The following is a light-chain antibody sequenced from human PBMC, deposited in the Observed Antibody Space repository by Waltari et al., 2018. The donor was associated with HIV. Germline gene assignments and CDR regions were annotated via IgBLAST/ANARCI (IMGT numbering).Light chain of an antibody. CDR1: QSVSSN. V-gene: IGKV3-15*01. Sequence: EIMMTQSPATLSVSPGERATLSCRASQSVSSNLAWYQQRPCQTPRLLIYAASSRATGIPDRFSGSESGTDFTLTITSLQSEDFAVYYCQQYDKWPFTFGPGTKVGIK. CDR3: QQYDKWPFT. CDR2: AAS. J-gene: IGKJ3*01.